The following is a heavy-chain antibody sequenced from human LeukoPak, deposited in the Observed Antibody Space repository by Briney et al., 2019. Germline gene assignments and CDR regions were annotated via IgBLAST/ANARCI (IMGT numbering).Heavy chain of an antibody. V-gene: IGHV1-58*02. Sequence: TSVKVSCKSSGFTFTSSAMQWVRQARGQRLEWIGWIVVGSGNTNYAQKFQERVTITRDMSTSTAYMDLSSLRSEDTAVYYCAAEVVHDLTPSKGFDPWGQGTLVTVSS. D-gene: IGHD3-3*01. CDR1: GFTFTSSA. CDR3: AAEVVHDLTPSKGFDP. J-gene: IGHJ5*02. CDR2: IVVGSGNT.